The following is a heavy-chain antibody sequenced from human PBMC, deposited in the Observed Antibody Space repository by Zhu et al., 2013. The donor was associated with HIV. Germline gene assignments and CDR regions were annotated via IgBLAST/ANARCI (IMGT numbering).Heavy chain of an antibody. CDR3: ARAVRSITMIVVVIDAFDI. Sequence: QVQLQESGPGLVKPSETLSLTCTVSGGSISSGDYYWSWIRQPPGKGLEWIGYIYYSGSTYYNPSLKSRVTISVDTSKNQFSLKLSSVTAADTAVYYCARAVRSITMIVVVIDAFDIWGQGTMVTVSS. J-gene: IGHJ3*02. CDR1: GGSISSGDYY. CDR2: IYYSGST. D-gene: IGHD3-22*01. V-gene: IGHV4-30-4*01.